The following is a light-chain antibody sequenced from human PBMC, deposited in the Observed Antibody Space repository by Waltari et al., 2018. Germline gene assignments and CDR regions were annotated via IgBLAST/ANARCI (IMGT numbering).Light chain of an antibody. CDR3: SSYTSSKTRV. CDR1: SSDVGGYNY. V-gene: IGLV2-14*01. Sequence: QSALTQPASVSGSPGQSITISCTGTSSDVGGYNYVSWYQQHPGKAPKLIIYDVSNRPSGVSNRFSGYKSDNTASLTISGLQAEDEADYYCSSYTSSKTRVFGGGTKLTVL. J-gene: IGLJ3*02. CDR2: DVS.